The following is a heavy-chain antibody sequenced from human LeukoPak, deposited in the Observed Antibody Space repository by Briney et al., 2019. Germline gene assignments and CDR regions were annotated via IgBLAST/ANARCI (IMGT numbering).Heavy chain of an antibody. D-gene: IGHD6-19*01. CDR1: GGSFSSYA. Sequence: SVKVSCKASGGSFSSYAISWVRQAPGQGLEWVGGLIPIVGTPKYAQKFQDRVTITTDESTNTAYLHLTSLRNDDTAMYYCARGRYSSARGYWGQGTLITVSS. V-gene: IGHV1-69*05. CDR2: LIPIVGTP. CDR3: ARGRYSSARGY. J-gene: IGHJ4*02.